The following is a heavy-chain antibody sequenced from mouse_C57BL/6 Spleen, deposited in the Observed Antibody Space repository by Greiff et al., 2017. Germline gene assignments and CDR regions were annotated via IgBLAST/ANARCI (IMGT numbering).Heavy chain of an antibody. CDR1: GYSFTSYW. CDR3: THYIYAMAY. V-gene: IGHV1-56*01. CDR2: IYPGSGST. Sequence: QVQLQQSGPELVRPGASVKISCKASGYSFTSYWMHWVKQRPGQGLEWIGEIYPGSGSTYYTEKFKGKATLTVDTSSSTAYMQLSSLSSEDSAVYFCTHYIYAMAYWGQGTPVTVSA. J-gene: IGHJ3*01. D-gene: IGHD2-12*01.